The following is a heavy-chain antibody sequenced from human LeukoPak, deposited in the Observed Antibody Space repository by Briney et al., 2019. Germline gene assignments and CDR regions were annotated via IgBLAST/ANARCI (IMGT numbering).Heavy chain of an antibody. CDR2: IYHSGST. CDR1: GYSISSGYY. D-gene: IGHD6-6*01. Sequence: SETLSLTCTVSGYSISSGYYWGWIRQPPGKGLEWIGSIYHSGSTYYNPSLKSQVTISVDTSKNQFSLKLSSVTAADTAVYYCARDHGYSSSSYAYYYYYYMDVWGKGTTVTVSS. CDR3: ARDHGYSSSSYAYYYYYYMDV. V-gene: IGHV4-38-2*02. J-gene: IGHJ6*03.